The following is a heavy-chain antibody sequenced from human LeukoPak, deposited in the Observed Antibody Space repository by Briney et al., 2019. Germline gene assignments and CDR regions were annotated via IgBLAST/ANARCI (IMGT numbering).Heavy chain of an antibody. V-gene: IGHV4-61*02. J-gene: IGHJ3*02. CDR1: GGSISSGSNY. D-gene: IGHD2/OR15-2a*01. CDR3: ARYFGAYDFDI. CDR2: IYTSGST. Sequence: SETLSLTCTASGGSISSGSNYWGWMRQPAGKGLEWIGRIYTSGSTNYNPSIKSRVTISVVTSKNQFSLKLSSVTAADTAVYYCARYFGAYDFDIWGQGTMVTASS.